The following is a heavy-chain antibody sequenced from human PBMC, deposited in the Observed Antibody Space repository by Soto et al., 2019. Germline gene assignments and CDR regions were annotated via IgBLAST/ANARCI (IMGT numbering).Heavy chain of an antibody. V-gene: IGHV1-58*01. CDR1: GFMFTSSA. J-gene: IGHJ4*02. CDR2: LVVGSGNT. Sequence: SVKVSCKTSGFMFTSSAVQWVRQALGQRLEWIGWLVVGSGNTHYAQHFQERVTLTRDMSTGTAYMELSSLRPEDTAVYYCAAVPVLRFLKWLPAYFDYWGRGTLVTVSS. D-gene: IGHD3-3*01. CDR3: AAVPVLRFLKWLPAYFDY.